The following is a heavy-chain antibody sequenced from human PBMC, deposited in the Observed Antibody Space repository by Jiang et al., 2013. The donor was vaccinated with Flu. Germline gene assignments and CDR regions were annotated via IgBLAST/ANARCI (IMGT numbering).Heavy chain of an antibody. V-gene: IGHV4-39*01. Sequence: GPGLVKPSETLSLTCTVSGGSISSSSYYWGWIRQPPGKGLEWIGSIYYSGSTYYNPSLKSRVTISVDTSKNQFSLKLSSVTAADTAVYYCARHVTGYFDWLWKNNPIDYWGQGTLVTVSS. D-gene: IGHD3-9*01. CDR1: GGSISSSSYY. CDR3: ARHVTGYFDWLWKNNPIDY. J-gene: IGHJ4*02. CDR2: IYYSGST.